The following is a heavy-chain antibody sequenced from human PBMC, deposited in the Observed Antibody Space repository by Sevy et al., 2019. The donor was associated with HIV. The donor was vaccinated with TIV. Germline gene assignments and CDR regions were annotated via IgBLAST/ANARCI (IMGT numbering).Heavy chain of an antibody. CDR2: IYYTGST. CDR3: ARQMHYYDSAGYYHWDY. J-gene: IGHJ4*02. CDR1: GGSISSSNYY. D-gene: IGHD3-22*01. V-gene: IGHV4-39*01. Sequence: SETPSLTCTVSGGSISSSNYYWGWIRQPPGKGLEWIANIYYTGSTYYNPSLKSRVTIFADTSKNQFFLKLSSVTAADTAVYYCARQMHYYDSAGYYHWDYWGQGTLVTVSS.